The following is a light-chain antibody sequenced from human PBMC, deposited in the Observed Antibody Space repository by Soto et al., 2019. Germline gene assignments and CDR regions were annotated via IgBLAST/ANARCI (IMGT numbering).Light chain of an antibody. CDR2: AAS. V-gene: IGKV3-20*01. Sequence: EIVLTQSPGTLSLSPGERATLSCRASQSVSRSYIAWYQQKPGQAPRLLISAASSRATDIPDRFRGSGAGPDFTLTISGREAEDVAVYYCQQYGSSPVTFGQGTRLELK. J-gene: IGKJ5*01. CDR1: QSVSRSY. CDR3: QQYGSSPVT.